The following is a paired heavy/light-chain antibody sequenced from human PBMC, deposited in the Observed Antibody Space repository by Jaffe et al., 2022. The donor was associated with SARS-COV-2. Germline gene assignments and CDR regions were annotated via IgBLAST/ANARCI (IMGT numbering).Light chain of an antibody. CDR2: GAF. V-gene: IGKV3-15*01. J-gene: IGKJ1*01. CDR3: QQYNKWPPWT. CDR1: QSLSIN. Sequence: EIVMTQSPAILSVSPGDTVTLSCRASQSLSINLAWYQQRPGQAPRLLIYGAFTRATGISARFSGSGSGTEFTLTISSLQSEDFAVYYCQQYNKWPPWTFGQGTKVEIK.
Heavy chain of an antibody. Sequence: EMQLVESGGGLVQPGGSLRLSCAASGFTFSTYSMNWVRQTPGKGLEWLSYISSSSLAIYYADSVKGRFTISRDNARNSLYLQMNNLRDEDTAVYYCARQRGNQDFDWWGQGTLVTVSS. V-gene: IGHV3-48*02. CDR2: ISSSSLAI. CDR1: GFTFSTYS. J-gene: IGHJ4*02. CDR3: ARQRGNQDFDW.